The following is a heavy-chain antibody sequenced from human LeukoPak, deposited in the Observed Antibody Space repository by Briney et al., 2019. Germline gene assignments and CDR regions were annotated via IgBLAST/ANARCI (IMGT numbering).Heavy chain of an antibody. CDR1: GGTFSSYA. Sequence: SVKVSCKASGGTFSSYAISWVRQAPGQGLEWMGGIIPIFGTANYAQKFQGRVTITTDESTSTAYMELSSLRSEDTAVYYCASGQYSGYVGHFDYWGQGTLVPVSS. D-gene: IGHD5-12*01. V-gene: IGHV1-69*05. CDR2: IIPIFGTA. CDR3: ASGQYSGYVGHFDY. J-gene: IGHJ4*02.